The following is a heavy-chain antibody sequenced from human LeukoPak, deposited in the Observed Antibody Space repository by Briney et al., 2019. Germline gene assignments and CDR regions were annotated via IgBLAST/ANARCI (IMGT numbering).Heavy chain of an antibody. CDR2: IYSSGTT. V-gene: IGHV4-4*07. Sequence: SETLSLTCTVPGRSVNNYYWTWIRQPAGKGLEWIGRIYSSGTTNFNPSTRGTTYYNPSLKSRVTMSVDTSKNQFSLRLTSVTAADTAVYFCAREANLGLRYLKFWGQGTLVAVSS. CDR1: GRSVNNYY. D-gene: IGHD3-9*01. J-gene: IGHJ4*02. CDR3: AREANLGLRYLKF.